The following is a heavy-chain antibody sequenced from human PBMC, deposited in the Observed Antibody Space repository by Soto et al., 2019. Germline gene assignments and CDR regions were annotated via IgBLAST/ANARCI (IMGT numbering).Heavy chain of an antibody. CDR2: ISDNADST. J-gene: IGHJ4*02. V-gene: IGHV3-23*01. CDR3: AKATLRQWLEELDY. Sequence: GGSLSLSCAASGFTFVNYAMSWVRQAPGKGLEWVTTISDNADSTYYADSVKGRFTISRDNFRNTLYLQMNSLGAEDTAIYYCAKATLRQWLEELDYWGQGALVTVSS. D-gene: IGHD6-19*01. CDR1: GFTFVNYA.